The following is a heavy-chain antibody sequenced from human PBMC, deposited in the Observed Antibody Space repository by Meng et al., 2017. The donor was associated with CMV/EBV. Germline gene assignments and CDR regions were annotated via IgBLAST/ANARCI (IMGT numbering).Heavy chain of an antibody. CDR1: GGSISSYY. J-gene: IGHJ4*02. V-gene: IGHV4-4*07. CDR3: ARHGDTAMVVGIDY. CDR2: IYTSGST. D-gene: IGHD5-18*01. Sequence: QVQLQESGPGLVKPSETLSLTCTVSGGSISSYYWSWIRQPAGKGLEWIGRIYTSGSTNYNPSLKSRVTMPVDTSKNQFSLKLSSVTAADTAVYYCARHGDTAMVVGIDYWGQGTLVTVSS.